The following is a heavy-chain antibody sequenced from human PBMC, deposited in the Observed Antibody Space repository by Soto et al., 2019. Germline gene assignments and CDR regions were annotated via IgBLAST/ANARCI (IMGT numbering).Heavy chain of an antibody. Sequence: SETPSLTCTVSGRSISSSTYYWGLIRQPPGKGLEWIGSIYYSGSTYYNPSLKSRVTISVDTSKNQFSLKLSSVTAADTAVYYCARSSPHSGYYAPCDYWGQGTLVTVSS. CDR3: ARSSPHSGYYAPCDY. V-gene: IGHV4-39*01. CDR2: IYYSGST. J-gene: IGHJ4*02. CDR1: GRSISSSTYY. D-gene: IGHD3-22*01.